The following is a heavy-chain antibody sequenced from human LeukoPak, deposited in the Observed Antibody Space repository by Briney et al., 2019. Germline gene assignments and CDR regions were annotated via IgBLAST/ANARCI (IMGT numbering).Heavy chain of an antibody. V-gene: IGHV1-24*01. CDR1: GYTLTELS. J-gene: IGHJ4*02. D-gene: IGHD2-2*01. CDR3: ATPRYCSSTSCYHFGY. CDR2: FDPEDGET. Sequence: GASVKVSCKVSGYTLTELSMHWVRQAPGKGLEWMGGFDPEDGETIYAQKFQGRVTMTEDTSTDTAYMELSSLRSEDTAVYYCATPRYCSSTSCYHFGYWGQGTLVTVSS.